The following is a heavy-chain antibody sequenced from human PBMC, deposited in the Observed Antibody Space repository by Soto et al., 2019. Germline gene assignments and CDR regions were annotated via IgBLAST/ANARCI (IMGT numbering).Heavy chain of an antibody. CDR3: ARAVDTAMVTESAYYYGMDV. D-gene: IGHD5-18*01. J-gene: IGHJ6*02. V-gene: IGHV5-51*01. Sequence: GESLKISCKGSGYSFTSYWIGWVRQMPGKGLEWMGIIYPGDSDTRYSPSFQGQVTISADKSISTAYLQWSSLKASDTAMYYCARAVDTAMVTESAYYYGMDVWGQGTTVTVSS. CDR2: IYPGDSDT. CDR1: GYSFTSYW.